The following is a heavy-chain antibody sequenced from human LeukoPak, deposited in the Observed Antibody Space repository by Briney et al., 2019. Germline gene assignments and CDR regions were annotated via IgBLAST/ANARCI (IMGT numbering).Heavy chain of an antibody. J-gene: IGHJ4*02. CDR2: INHSGST. CDR3: ARVKRRIAASDY. CDR1: GGSFSGYY. V-gene: IGHV4-34*01. Sequence: SETLSLTCAVYGGSFSGYYWRWIRQPPGKGVEWIGEINHSGSTNYNPSLKSRVTISVDTSKNQFSLKLSSVTAADTAVYYCARVKRRIAASDYWGQGTLVTVSS. D-gene: IGHD6-6*01.